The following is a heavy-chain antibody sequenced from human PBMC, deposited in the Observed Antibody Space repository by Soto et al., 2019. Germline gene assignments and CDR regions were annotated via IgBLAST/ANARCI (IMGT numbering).Heavy chain of an antibody. D-gene: IGHD3-3*01. CDR3: ARVRFLDYYYYYGMDV. CDR2: IYHSGST. V-gene: IGHV4-4*02. Sequence: PSETLSLTCAVSGGSISSSNWWSWVRQPPGKGLEWIGEIYHSGSTNYNPSLKSRVTISVDKSKNQFSLKLSSVTAADTAVYYCARVRFLDYYYYYGMDVWGQGTTVTVSS. CDR1: GGSISSSNW. J-gene: IGHJ6*02.